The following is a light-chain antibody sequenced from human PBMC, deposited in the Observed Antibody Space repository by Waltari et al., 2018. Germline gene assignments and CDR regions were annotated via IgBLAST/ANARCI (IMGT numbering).Light chain of an antibody. J-gene: IGLJ2*01. Sequence: QAVVTQEPSLTVSPGGTVPPPCGSSPGLVTSGPYPYWFQQKPGQAPRTLIYDTSNKHSWTPARFSGSLLGGKAALTLSGAQPEDEANYYCFLSYSGAVIFGGGTKLTVL. CDR1: PGLVTSGPY. V-gene: IGLV7-46*01. CDR3: FLSYSGAVI. CDR2: DTS.